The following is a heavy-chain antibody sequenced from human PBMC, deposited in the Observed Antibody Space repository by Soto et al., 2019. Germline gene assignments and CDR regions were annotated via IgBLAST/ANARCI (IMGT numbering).Heavy chain of an antibody. CDR2: IIPIPGTA. Sequence: QVQLEQSGAEVKKPGSSVKVSCKASGGTFGSYAISWVRQAPGQGLEWMGGIIPIPGTANYAQKFQGRVTIAADESTSTAYMELSSLRSEDTAVYYCARSQGSSTSLEIYYYYYYGMDVWGQGTTVTVSS. D-gene: IGHD2-2*01. CDR3: ARSQGSSTSLEIYYYYYYGMDV. V-gene: IGHV1-69*01. J-gene: IGHJ6*02. CDR1: GGTFGSYA.